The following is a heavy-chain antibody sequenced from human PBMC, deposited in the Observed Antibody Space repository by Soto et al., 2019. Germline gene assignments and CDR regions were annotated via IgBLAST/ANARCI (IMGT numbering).Heavy chain of an antibody. J-gene: IGHJ4*02. V-gene: IGHV4-4*02. Sequence: SETLSLTCAVSGGSISSPKWWAWVRQPPGKGLEWIGEIYHTGASNYIPSLKSRVTISVDKSKNHFSLVMSSVTAAATAVFYCAMRWEPMRNFDFWGQGTLVTVSS. CDR2: IYHTGAS. CDR1: GGSISSPKW. CDR3: AMRWEPMRNFDF. D-gene: IGHD1-26*01.